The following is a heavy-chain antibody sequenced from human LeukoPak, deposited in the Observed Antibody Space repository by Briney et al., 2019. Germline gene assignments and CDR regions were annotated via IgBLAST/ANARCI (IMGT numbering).Heavy chain of an antibody. D-gene: IGHD3-22*01. CDR3: ARELVDYYDSSGYPVYYATDV. CDR1: GGSISSGGYS. J-gene: IGHJ6*02. CDR2: IYHSGST. V-gene: IGHV4-30-2*01. Sequence: SQTLSLTCAVSGGSISSGGYSWSWIRQPPGKGLEWIGYIYHSGSTYYNPSLKSRVTISVDRSKNQFSLKLSSVTAADTAVYYCARELVDYYDSSGYPVYYATDVWGPGTTVTVSS.